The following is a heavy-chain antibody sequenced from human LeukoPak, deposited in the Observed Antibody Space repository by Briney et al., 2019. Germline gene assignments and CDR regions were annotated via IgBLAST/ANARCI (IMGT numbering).Heavy chain of an antibody. Sequence: ASVKVSCKASGYTFTSYDFNWVRQATGQRPEWMGWMSPNSGDTGYAQKFQDRVTMTGNTSISTAYMELSSLRSDDTAVYYCARGPPNWGYDYWGPGTLVTVSS. CDR3: ARGPPNWGYDY. CDR1: GYTFTSYD. D-gene: IGHD7-27*01. CDR2: MSPNSGDT. J-gene: IGHJ4*02. V-gene: IGHV1-8*01.